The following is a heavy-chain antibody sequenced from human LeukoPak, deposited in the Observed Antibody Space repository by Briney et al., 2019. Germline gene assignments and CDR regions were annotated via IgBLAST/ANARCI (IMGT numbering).Heavy chain of an antibody. CDR3: SKDQLLYDNWFDP. V-gene: IGHV3-21*01. Sequence: PGGSLRLSXAASGFTFSSYSMNWVRQAPGKGLEWVSSISSSSSYIYYADSVKGRFTISRDNAKNSLYLQMNSLRAEDTAAYYCSKDQLLYDNWFDPWGQGILVTVSS. CDR2: ISSSSSYI. CDR1: GFTFSSYS. J-gene: IGHJ5*02. D-gene: IGHD2-2*02.